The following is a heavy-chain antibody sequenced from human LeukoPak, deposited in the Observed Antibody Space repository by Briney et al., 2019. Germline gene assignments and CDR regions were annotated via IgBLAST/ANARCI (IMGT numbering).Heavy chain of an antibody. CDR3: AREGLRYFDWLLMGPYY. Sequence: GASVKVSCKASGYTFTGYYIHWVRQAPGQGLEWMGWINPNSGGTNYAQKFQGRVTMTRDTSISTAYMELSRLRSDDTAVYYCAREGLRYFDWLLMGPYYWGQGTLVTVSS. J-gene: IGHJ4*02. CDR1: GYTFTGYY. D-gene: IGHD3-9*01. V-gene: IGHV1-2*02. CDR2: INPNSGGT.